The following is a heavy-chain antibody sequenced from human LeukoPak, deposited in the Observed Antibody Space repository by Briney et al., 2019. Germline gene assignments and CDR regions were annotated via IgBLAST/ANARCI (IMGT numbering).Heavy chain of an antibody. CDR3: ARGVYLGNGYYFDY. D-gene: IGHD2-8*01. Sequence: PSETLSLTRTVSGGSITSGHYYRNWIRQPAGKGLEWIGHIYTSGSTNYNSSLKSRVTMSVDTSKNQFSVKLNSVIAADTAMYYCARGVYLGNGYYFDYWGQGTLVTVSS. CDR2: IYTSGST. J-gene: IGHJ4*02. V-gene: IGHV4-61*09. CDR1: GGSITSGHYY.